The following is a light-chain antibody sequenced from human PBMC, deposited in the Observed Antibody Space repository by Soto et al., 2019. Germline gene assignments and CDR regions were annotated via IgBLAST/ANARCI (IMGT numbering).Light chain of an antibody. CDR2: LGS. J-gene: IGKJ1*01. CDR1: QSLLHKNGFNY. V-gene: IGKV2-28*01. CDR3: QVYGSSPKT. Sequence: DIVMTQSPLSLPVTPGEPAAISCRSSQSLLHKNGFNYLDWYLQKPGQSPQLLIFLGSNRASGVPDRFSGGGSGTDFTLTISRLGPGDFAVYYCQVYGSSPKTFGQGTKV.